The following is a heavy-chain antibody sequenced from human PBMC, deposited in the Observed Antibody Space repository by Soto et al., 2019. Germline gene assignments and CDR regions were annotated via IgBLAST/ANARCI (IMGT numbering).Heavy chain of an antibody. V-gene: IGHV1-69*13. CDR2: IIPVFGTT. J-gene: IGHJ4*02. CDR3: TRSVSEYYYDSSGYYSQY. Sequence: SVKVSCKASGGTFSTYPFSWVRQAPGQGLEWMGGIIPVFGTTNYAQKLQGRVTISADESTSTVYMELSSLISEDTAVYYCTRSVSEYYYDSSGYYSQYWGQGALVTVSS. CDR1: GGTFSTYP. D-gene: IGHD3-22*01.